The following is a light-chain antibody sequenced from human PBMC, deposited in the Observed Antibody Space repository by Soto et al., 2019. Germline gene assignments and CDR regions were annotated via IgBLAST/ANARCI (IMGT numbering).Light chain of an antibody. CDR2: SNN. CDR3: AAWDYSLNGQGV. CDR1: SSNIGSNT. V-gene: IGLV1-44*01. J-gene: IGLJ2*01. Sequence: QSVLTQPPSASGTPGQRVTISCSGSSSNIGSNTVNWYQQLPGTAPKLLIYSNNQRPSGVPDRFSGSKSGTSASLAISGLQSEDEADYYCAAWDYSLNGQGVFGGGTKLTLL.